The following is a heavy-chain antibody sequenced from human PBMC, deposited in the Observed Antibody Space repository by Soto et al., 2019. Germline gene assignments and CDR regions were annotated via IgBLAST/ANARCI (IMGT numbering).Heavy chain of an antibody. Sequence: GGYLRLSCAASGFTFSSYGMHWVRQAPGKGLEWVAVISYDGSNKYYADSVKGRFTISRDNSKNTLYLQMNSLRAEDTAVYYCAKDRCTFFVVVIPCLIKPYGMDVSGQGTTVTVSS. CDR2: ISYDGSNK. CDR3: AKDRCTFFVVVIPCLIKPYGMDV. J-gene: IGHJ6*01. D-gene: IGHD3-3*01. V-gene: IGHV3-30*18. CDR1: GFTFSSYG.